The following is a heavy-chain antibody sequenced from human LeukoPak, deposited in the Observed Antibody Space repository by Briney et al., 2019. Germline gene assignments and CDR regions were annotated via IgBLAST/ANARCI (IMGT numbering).Heavy chain of an antibody. D-gene: IGHD6-19*01. CDR2: ITQDGSGK. J-gene: IGHJ3*02. CDR3: ANNSSDFDAFDI. V-gene: IGHV3-7*05. CDR1: GFTFSNYW. Sequence: GGSLRLSCAASGFTFSNYWMSWVRQAAGKGLEWVATITQDGSGKYYVDSVKGRFTISRDNAKNSLYLQMNSLRAEDTAVYYCANNSSDFDAFDIWGQGTMVTVSS.